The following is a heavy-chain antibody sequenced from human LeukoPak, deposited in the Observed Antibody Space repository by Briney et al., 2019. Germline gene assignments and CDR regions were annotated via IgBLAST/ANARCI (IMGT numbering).Heavy chain of an antibody. J-gene: IGHJ5*02. D-gene: IGHD3-3*01. V-gene: IGHV4-39*01. Sequence: SETLSLTCTVSGSSISSSSYYWGWIRQPPGKELEWIGSIYYSGSTYYNPSLKSRVTISVDTSKNQFSLKLSSVTAADTAVYYCASTSYYDFWSGYYYSPWGQGTLVTVSS. CDR3: ASTSYYDFWSGYYYSP. CDR2: IYYSGST. CDR1: GSSISSSSYY.